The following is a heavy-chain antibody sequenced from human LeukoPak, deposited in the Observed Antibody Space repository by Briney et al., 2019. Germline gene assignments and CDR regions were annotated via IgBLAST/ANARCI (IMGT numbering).Heavy chain of an antibody. V-gene: IGHV1-69*01. J-gene: IGHJ4*02. D-gene: IGHD2-2*01. CDR1: GGTFSSYA. CDR2: IIPIFGTA. Sequence: GSSVKVSCKASGGTFSSYAISWVRQAPGQGLEWMGGIIPIFGTANYAQKFQGRVTITADESTSTAYMELGSLRSEDTAVYYCARDRGYCSSTSCYLDYWGQGTLVTVSS. CDR3: ARDRGYCSSTSCYLDY.